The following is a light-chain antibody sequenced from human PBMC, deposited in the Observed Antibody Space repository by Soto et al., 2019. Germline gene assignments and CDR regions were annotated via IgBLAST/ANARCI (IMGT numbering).Light chain of an antibody. CDR1: QSVSYTSNNKTY. V-gene: IGKV4-1*01. CDR3: QQYYASPFT. J-gene: IGKJ3*01. CDR2: WAS. Sequence: DIVMTQFPGSLALSLGERATINCRSSQSVSYTSNNKTYLAWFQQRPSQPPKLIIYWASIRESGVPGRFSGSGSGTEFTLTISSLQAEDVALYYCQQYYASPFTFGPGTKVEI.